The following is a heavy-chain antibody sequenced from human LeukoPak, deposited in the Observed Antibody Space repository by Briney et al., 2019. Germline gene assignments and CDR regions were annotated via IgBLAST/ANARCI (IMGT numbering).Heavy chain of an antibody. Sequence: GASVKVSCKASGGTFSSYAISWVRQAPGQGLEWMGGIIPIFGTANYAQKFQGRVTITTDESTSTAYMELSSLRSEDTAVYYCARHHCSSTSCYPAFDYWGQGTLVTVSS. D-gene: IGHD2-2*01. CDR2: IIPIFGTA. J-gene: IGHJ4*02. CDR3: ARHHCSSTSCYPAFDY. CDR1: GGTFSSYA. V-gene: IGHV1-69*05.